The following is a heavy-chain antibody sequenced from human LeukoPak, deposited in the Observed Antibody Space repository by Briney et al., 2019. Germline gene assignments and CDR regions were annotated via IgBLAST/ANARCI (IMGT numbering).Heavy chain of an antibody. CDR3: ARDRDYGSGIFDY. CDR2: INPNSGGT. D-gene: IGHD3-10*01. CDR1: GYTFTGYY. V-gene: IGHV1-2*02. J-gene: IGHJ4*02. Sequence: ASVKVSCKASGYTFTGYYMHWVRQAPGQGLEWMGWINPNSGGTNYAQKFQGRVTMTRDTSLSTAYMELNRLRSDDTAVYYCARDRDYGSGIFDYWGQGTLVTVSS.